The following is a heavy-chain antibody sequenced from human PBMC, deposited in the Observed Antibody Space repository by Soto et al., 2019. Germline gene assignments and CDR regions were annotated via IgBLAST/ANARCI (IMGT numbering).Heavy chain of an antibody. V-gene: IGHV3-7*01. D-gene: IGHD1-1*01. CDR1: GFTFSNYW. CDR2: IKQDGSEK. Sequence: GGSLRLSCAASGFTFSNYWMSWVRQAPGKGLEWVANIKQDGSEKNYKDSVKGRLTISRDNAKNSLSLQMNSLRAGDTAVYYCARRATTSAGYFDLWGRGTLVTVSS. J-gene: IGHJ2*01. CDR3: ARRATTSAGYFDL.